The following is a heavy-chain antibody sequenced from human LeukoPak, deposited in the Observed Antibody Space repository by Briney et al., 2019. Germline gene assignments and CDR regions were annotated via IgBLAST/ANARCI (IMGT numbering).Heavy chain of an antibody. D-gene: IGHD5-18*01. Sequence: VGSLRLSCAASVFTFSSYAMSGGRQAPGKGREWVSAISVGGGSTYHADSVKGRFTLSRDNSKNTLYLQMNSLRAEATAVYYCAKDPSHTSMVNDAFDIWGQGTMVTVSS. V-gene: IGHV3-23*01. CDR2: ISVGGGST. CDR1: VFTFSSYA. J-gene: IGHJ3*02. CDR3: AKDPSHTSMVNDAFDI.